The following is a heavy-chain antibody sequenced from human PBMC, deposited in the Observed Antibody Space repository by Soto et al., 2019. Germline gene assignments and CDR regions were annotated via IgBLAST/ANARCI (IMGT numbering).Heavy chain of an antibody. J-gene: IGHJ4*02. CDR3: AKVQSAGYYFDY. V-gene: IGHV3-23*01. Sequence: GGSLRLSXAASGFTFSSYAMSWVRQAPGKGLEWVSAISGSGGSTYYADSVKGRFTISRDNSKNTLYLQMNSLRAEDTAVYYCAKVQSAGYYFDYWGQGTLVTVSS. CDR1: GFTFSSYA. CDR2: ISGSGGST.